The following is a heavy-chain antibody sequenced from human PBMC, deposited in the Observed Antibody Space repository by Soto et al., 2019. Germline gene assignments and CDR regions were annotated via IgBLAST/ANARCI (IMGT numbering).Heavy chain of an antibody. Sequence: ASVKVSCKASGYTFTGYYMHWVRQAPGQGLEWMGWINPNSGGTNYAQKFQGWVTMTRDTSISTAYMELSRLRSDDTAVYYCARTEYSGSYYVYWGQGTLVTVYS. D-gene: IGHD1-26*01. V-gene: IGHV1-2*04. J-gene: IGHJ4*02. CDR3: ARTEYSGSYYVY. CDR2: INPNSGGT. CDR1: GYTFTGYY.